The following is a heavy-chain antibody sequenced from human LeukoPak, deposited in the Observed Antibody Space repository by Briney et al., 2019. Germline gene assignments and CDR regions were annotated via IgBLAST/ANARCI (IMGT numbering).Heavy chain of an antibody. CDR2: ISASGGGT. D-gene: IGHD6-19*01. CDR3: AKPVAGTGYFDY. J-gene: IGHJ4*02. V-gene: IGHV3-23*01. CDR1: GFTLSSYA. Sequence: PGGSLRLSCAASGFTLSSYAMSWVRQAPGKGLEWVSSISASGGGTYYADSVKGRFTISRDNSKNTLYLQMNSLRAEDTAVYYCAKPVAGTGYFDYWGQGTLVTVSS.